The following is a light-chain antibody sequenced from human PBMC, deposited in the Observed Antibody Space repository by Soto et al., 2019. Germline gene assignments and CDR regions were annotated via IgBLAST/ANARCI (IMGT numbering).Light chain of an antibody. V-gene: IGKV3-11*01. CDR3: QQHSHWPPWT. J-gene: IGKJ1*01. CDR2: GAS. CDR1: QNIRTF. Sequence: SVLTQSSATLSLSPGGRATLSCRASQNIRTFLDWYQQKPGQAPRLLIYGASNRATGIPARFSGSGSGTDFTLTISSLESEDFAVYYCQQHSHWPPWTFGQGTRVEI.